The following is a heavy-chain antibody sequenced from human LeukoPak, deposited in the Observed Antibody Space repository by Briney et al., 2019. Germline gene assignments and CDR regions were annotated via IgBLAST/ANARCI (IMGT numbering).Heavy chain of an antibody. CDR3: TRGSLSGSSRDY. D-gene: IGHD1-26*01. CDR1: GYTFTGYD. CDR2: MNPSTGDT. J-gene: IGHJ4*02. V-gene: IGHV1-8*01. Sequence: ASVRVSCKASGYTFTGYDINWVRQAIGQGLAWMGWMNPSTGDTGYAQKFQGRVTMTRNTSVDTAFMELSGLGSEDTAVYYCTRGSLSGSSRDYWGQGTLVTVSS.